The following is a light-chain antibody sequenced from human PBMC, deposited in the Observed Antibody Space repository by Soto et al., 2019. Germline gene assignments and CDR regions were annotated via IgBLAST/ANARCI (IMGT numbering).Light chain of an antibody. V-gene: IGKV3-15*01. CDR3: QQFKKWPWT. Sequence: EIVMTQSPVTLSVSPGERATLSCRASQSLSSDLAWYQQKPGQSPRLLIYGASTRATGIPARFSGSGSGTDFTLTISSLQSEDFGFYYCQQFKKWPWTFGQGTKVDIK. J-gene: IGKJ1*01. CDR2: GAS. CDR1: QSLSSD.